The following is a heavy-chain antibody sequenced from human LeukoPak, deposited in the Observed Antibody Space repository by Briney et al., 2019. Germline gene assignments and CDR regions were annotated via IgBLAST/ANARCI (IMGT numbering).Heavy chain of an antibody. CDR3: AGYDFWSGLDY. Sequence: SETLSLTCTVSGGSISSGGYYWSWIRQPAGKGLEWIGRIYTSGSTNYNPSLKSRVTISVDTSKNQFSLKLSSVTAADTAVYYCAGYDFWSGLDYWGQGTLVTVSS. CDR1: GGSISSGGYY. V-gene: IGHV4-61*02. D-gene: IGHD3-3*01. J-gene: IGHJ4*02. CDR2: IYTSGST.